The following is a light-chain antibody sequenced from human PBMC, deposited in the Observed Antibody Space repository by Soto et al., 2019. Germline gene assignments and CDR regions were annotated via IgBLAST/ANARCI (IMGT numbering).Light chain of an antibody. J-gene: IGKJ2*01. CDR3: QQYGGSPYT. Sequence: EIVLTQSPGTLSLSPGERATLSCRASQTINSGLAWYQHKRGQAPRLLIYGVSVRAIGIPDRFGGSGSGTDFTLTISRLEPEEFAVYFCQQYGGSPYTFGQGTKVEIK. CDR2: GVS. CDR1: QTINSG. V-gene: IGKV3-20*01.